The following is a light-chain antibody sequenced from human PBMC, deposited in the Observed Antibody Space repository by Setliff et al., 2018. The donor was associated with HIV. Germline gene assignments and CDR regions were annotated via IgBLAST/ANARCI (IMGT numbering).Light chain of an antibody. CDR3: SSYTSSSTYV. J-gene: IGLJ1*01. CDR1: SSDVGGYNY. Sequence: QSALTQPASVSGSPGQSITISCTGTSSDVGGYNYVSWYQQHPGKAPKLMIYEVSNRPSGVSNRFSGSKSGNTASLTISGLQAEDEADYSCSSYTSSSTYVFGTGTKV. V-gene: IGLV2-14*01. CDR2: EVS.